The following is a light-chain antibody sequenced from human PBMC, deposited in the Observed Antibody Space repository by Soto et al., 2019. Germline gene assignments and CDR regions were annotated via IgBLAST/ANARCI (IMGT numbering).Light chain of an antibody. V-gene: IGKV3-11*01. Sequence: EIVLTQSPATLSLSPGERATLSCRASQSVSSYLAWYQQKPGQAPRLLIYDASKRATGIPARFSGGGSGTDFTLTISSLEPEDFAVYYCQQRTNWLWTFGQGTKVDIK. CDR3: QQRTNWLWT. CDR2: DAS. CDR1: QSVSSY. J-gene: IGKJ1*01.